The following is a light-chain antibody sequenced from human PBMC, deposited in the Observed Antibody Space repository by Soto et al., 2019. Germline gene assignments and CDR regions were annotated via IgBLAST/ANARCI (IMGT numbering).Light chain of an antibody. V-gene: IGLV2-14*01. J-gene: IGLJ2*01. Sequence: QSVLTQPASVSGSPGQSITISCTGTTSDVGGYNYVSWYQQHPGDAPKLMIYEVSNRPSGVSNRFSGSKSGNTASLTISGLQAEDEADYYCSSYTISSTLVVFGGGTQLTVL. CDR3: SSYTISSTLVV. CDR1: TSDVGGYNY. CDR2: EVS.